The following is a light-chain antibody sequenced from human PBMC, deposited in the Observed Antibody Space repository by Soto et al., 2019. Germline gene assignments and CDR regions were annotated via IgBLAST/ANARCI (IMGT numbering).Light chain of an antibody. J-gene: IGKJ4*01. CDR2: KAS. CDR1: QSINTY. Sequence: DIQMTQSPSTLSASVGDRVTITCRASQSINTYLAWYQQKRGKAPRVLVYKASNIESGVPSRFSGSGSGTEFTLTMSGLQSDDFATYYCQQYESYPLTFGGGTRVEIK. V-gene: IGKV1-5*03. CDR3: QQYESYPLT.